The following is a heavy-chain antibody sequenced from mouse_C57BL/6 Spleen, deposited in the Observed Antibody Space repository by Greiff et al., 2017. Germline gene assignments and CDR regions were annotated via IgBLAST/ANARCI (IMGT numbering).Heavy chain of an antibody. CDR2: ISYDGSN. CDR1: GYSITSGYY. J-gene: IGHJ2*01. Sequence: EVKLVESGPGLVKPSQSLSLTCSVTGYSITSGYYWNWIRQFPGNKLEWLGYISYDGSNNYNPSLKNRISITRDTSKNQFFLKLNSVTTEDTATYYCARGILGFDYWGQGTTLTVSS. D-gene: IGHD4-1*01. CDR3: ARGILGFDY. V-gene: IGHV3-6*01.